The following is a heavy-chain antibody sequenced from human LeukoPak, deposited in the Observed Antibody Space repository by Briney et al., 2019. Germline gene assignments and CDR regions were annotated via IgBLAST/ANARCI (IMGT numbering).Heavy chain of an antibody. Sequence: PSETLSLTCTVSGGSIRPYYWSWIRQPPGKGLEWIGNIYYSGTTNYNPSLKSRVTISVDTSKNQFSLKLSSVTAADTAVHYCARDYDYWGQGTLVTVSS. V-gene: IGHV4-59*01. CDR3: ARDYDY. CDR2: IYYSGTT. CDR1: GGSIRPYY. J-gene: IGHJ4*02.